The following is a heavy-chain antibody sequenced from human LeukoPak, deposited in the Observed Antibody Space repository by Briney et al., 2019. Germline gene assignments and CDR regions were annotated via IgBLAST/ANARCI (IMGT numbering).Heavy chain of an antibody. Sequence: GGSLRLSCAASGFTFNNYWMHWVRQAPGKGLVWVSGINSDGSSATYADSVKGRFTISRDNAKNTLYLEMNSLRAEDMAVYYCVKEGFFFPAFYNWGPGNLVTGSS. CDR1: GFTFNNYW. CDR3: VKEGFFFPAFYN. CDR2: INSDGSSA. D-gene: IGHD2-2*01. J-gene: IGHJ4*02. V-gene: IGHV3-74*01.